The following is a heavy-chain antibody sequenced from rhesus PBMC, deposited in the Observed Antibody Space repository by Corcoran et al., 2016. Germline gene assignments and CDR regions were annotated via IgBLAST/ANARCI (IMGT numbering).Heavy chain of an antibody. CDR2: IYGSGGRT. Sequence: QVQLQESGPGLVKPSETLSLTCAVSGGSISSNYWSWIRQAPGKGREWIGRIYGSGGRTDYNPSLKSRVTISTDTSKNQFSLKLSSVTAADTAVYYCARVGSSYLFDYWGQGVLVTVSS. V-gene: IGHV4-160*01. CDR3: ARVGSSYLFDY. J-gene: IGHJ4*01. CDR1: GGSISSNY. D-gene: IGHD4-29*01.